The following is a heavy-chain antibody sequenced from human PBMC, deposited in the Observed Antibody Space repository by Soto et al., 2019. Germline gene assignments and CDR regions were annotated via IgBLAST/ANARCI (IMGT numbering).Heavy chain of an antibody. D-gene: IGHD3-10*01. CDR3: ARLPGLRFGELRTGRFDY. Sequence: SETLSLTCTVSGGSISRGGYYWSWIRQNPGKGLEWIGYTYNSVSTYYNPSLKSRVTISVDTSKNQFSLKLTSVTAADTAVYYCARLPGLRFGELRTGRFDYWXQGTLVTVS. CDR1: GGSISRGGYY. J-gene: IGHJ4*02. V-gene: IGHV4-31*03. CDR2: TYNSVST.